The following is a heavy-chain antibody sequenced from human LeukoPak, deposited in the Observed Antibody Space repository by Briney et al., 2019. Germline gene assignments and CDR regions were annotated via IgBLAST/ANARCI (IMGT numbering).Heavy chain of an antibody. V-gene: IGHV1-2*02. CDR2: INPNSGGT. D-gene: IGHD4-11*01. Sequence: ASVKVSCKASGYTFTSYYMHWVRQAPGQGLEWMGWINPNSGGTKYAQKFQGRVTMTRDTSISTAYMELSRLRSDDTAVYYCARDPGHDTSNYGGLDFWGQGTLVTVSS. CDR1: GYTFTSYY. J-gene: IGHJ4*02. CDR3: ARDPGHDTSNYGGLDF.